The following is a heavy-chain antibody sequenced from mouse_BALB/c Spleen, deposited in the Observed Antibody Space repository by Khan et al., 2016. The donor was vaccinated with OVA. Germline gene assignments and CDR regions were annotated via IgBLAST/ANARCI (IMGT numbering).Heavy chain of an antibody. CDR3: ARDSYYGSNSWCAY. J-gene: IGHJ3*01. Sequence: EVQLQESRPELVKPGASMKISCKASGYSFTDYTMNWVKQSHGKNLEWIGLINPYNGFTTYNQKFKGKATLTVHKSSSTAYMELLSLTSEDSAVYYCARDSYYGSNSWCAYWGQGTLVTVSA. V-gene: IGHV1-18*01. D-gene: IGHD1-1*01. CDR2: INPYNGFT. CDR1: GYSFTDYT.